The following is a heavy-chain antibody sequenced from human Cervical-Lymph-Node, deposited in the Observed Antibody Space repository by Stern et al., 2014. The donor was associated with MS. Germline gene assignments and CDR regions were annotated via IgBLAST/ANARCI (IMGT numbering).Heavy chain of an antibody. D-gene: IGHD4-23*01. CDR1: GISMSSSNW. CDR3: ARDATTVGSPNGFDL. CDR2: ISHSGTT. V-gene: IGHV4-4*02. J-gene: IGHJ3*01. Sequence: QVQLQESGPGLVKPSGTLSLTCTVSGISMSSSNWWSWVRQAPGKGLEGIGEISHSGTTTYNPSLESRVRISVDKSKKQVYLKRNSVTAADTAVYYCARDATTVGSPNGFDLWGQGTKVTVSS.